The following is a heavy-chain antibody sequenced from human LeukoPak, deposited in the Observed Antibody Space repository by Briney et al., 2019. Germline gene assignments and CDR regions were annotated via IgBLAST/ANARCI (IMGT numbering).Heavy chain of an antibody. Sequence: SETLSLTCAVYVGSFSGYYWSWIRQPPWKGLEWIGEINHSGSTNYNPSLKSRVTISVDTSKNQFSLKLSSVTAADTAVYYCARISQKYQLLTYYYYYYGMDVWGQGTTVTVSS. J-gene: IGHJ6*02. D-gene: IGHD2-2*01. CDR3: ARISQKYQLLTYYYYYYGMDV. V-gene: IGHV4-34*01. CDR2: INHSGST. CDR1: VGSFSGYY.